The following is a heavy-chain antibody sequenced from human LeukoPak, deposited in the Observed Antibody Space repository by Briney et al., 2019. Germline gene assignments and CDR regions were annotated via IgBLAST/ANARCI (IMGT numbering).Heavy chain of an antibody. CDR1: GGSISDYY. CDR2: IYTSETT. Sequence: SETLSLTCTVSGGSISDYYWSWIRQPPGRGLEWIGYIYTSETTNYNPSLKSRVTISVDTSKNQFSLKLSSVTAADTAVYYCARDFVGYSSGWYYFDYWGQGTLVTVSS. CDR3: ARDFVGYSSGWYYFDY. D-gene: IGHD6-19*01. V-gene: IGHV4-4*09. J-gene: IGHJ4*02.